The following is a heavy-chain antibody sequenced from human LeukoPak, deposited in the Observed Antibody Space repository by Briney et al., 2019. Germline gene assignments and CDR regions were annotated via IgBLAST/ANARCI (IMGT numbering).Heavy chain of an antibody. Sequence: GGSLRLSCAASGFTFSSYSMNWVRQAPEKGLEWVSSISSSSSYIYYADSVKGRFTISRDNAKNSLYLQMNSLRAEDTAVYYCARGAYYDSSGIDAFDIWGQGTMVTVSS. D-gene: IGHD3-22*01. V-gene: IGHV3-21*01. CDR1: GFTFSSYS. CDR2: ISSSSSYI. CDR3: ARGAYYDSSGIDAFDI. J-gene: IGHJ3*02.